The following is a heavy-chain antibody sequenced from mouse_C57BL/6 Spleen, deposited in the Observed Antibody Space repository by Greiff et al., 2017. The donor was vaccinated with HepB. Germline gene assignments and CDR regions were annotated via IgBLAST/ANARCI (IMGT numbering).Heavy chain of an antibody. CDR3: ARSNGYYYFDY. D-gene: IGHD2-2*01. V-gene: IGHV1-19*01. Sequence: VQLKQSGPVLVKPGASVKMSCKASGYTFTDYYMNWVKQSHGKSLEWIGVINPYNGGTSYNQKFKGQATLTVDKSSSTAYMVLNSLTSEDSAVYYCARSNGYYYFDYWGQGTTLTVSS. J-gene: IGHJ2*01. CDR1: GYTFTDYY. CDR2: INPYNGGT.